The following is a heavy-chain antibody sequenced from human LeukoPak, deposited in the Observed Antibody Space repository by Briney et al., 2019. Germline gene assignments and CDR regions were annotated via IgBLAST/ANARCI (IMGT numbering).Heavy chain of an antibody. D-gene: IGHD2-15*01. CDR2: INPNSGGT. CDR1: GYTFTGYY. V-gene: IGHV1-2*02. Sequence: ASVKVSCKASGYTFTGYYMRWVRQAPGQGLEWMGWINPNSGGTNYAQKFQGRVTMTRDTSISTAYMELSRLRSDDTAVYYCARRRYCSGGSCHRYNWFDPWGQGTLVTVSS. J-gene: IGHJ5*02. CDR3: ARRRYCSGGSCHRYNWFDP.